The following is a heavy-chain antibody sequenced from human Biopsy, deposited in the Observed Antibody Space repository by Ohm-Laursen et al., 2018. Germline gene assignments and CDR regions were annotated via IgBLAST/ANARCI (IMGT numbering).Heavy chain of an antibody. D-gene: IGHD2-21*02. V-gene: IGHV4-34*01. CDR3: ARGRGYCGGDCYPTYYYNYGMDV. CDR2: INHSGST. J-gene: IGHJ6*02. Sequence: SETLSLTCAVFGGSFSDYYWSWIRQPPGKGLEWIGEINHSGSTNNNPSLKSRVTISVDTSKNQFSLKVSSVTAADTAVYYCARGRGYCGGDCYPTYYYNYGMDVWGQGTTVTVSS. CDR1: GGSFSDYY.